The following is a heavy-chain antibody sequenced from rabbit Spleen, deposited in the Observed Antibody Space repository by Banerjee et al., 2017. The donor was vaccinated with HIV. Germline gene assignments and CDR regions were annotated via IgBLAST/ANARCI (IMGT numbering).Heavy chain of an antibody. V-gene: IGHV1S7*01. CDR1: GFTLSSYY. Sequence: QLKESGGGLVQPGGSLKLSCKASGFTLSSYYMNWVRQAPGKGLEWIGYIDPVFGITYYANWVNGRFSISRENAQNTVFLQMTSLTAADTATYFCARGGTAGYGYALWGPGTLVTVS. D-gene: IGHD6-1*01. CDR3: ARGGTAGYGYAL. J-gene: IGHJ4*01. CDR2: IDPVFGIT.